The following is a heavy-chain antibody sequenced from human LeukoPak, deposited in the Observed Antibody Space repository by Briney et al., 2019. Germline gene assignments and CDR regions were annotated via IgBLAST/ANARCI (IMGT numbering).Heavy chain of an antibody. D-gene: IGHD6-13*01. CDR1: GFTFSSYA. V-gene: IGHV3-30*04. J-gene: IGHJ4*02. CDR3: AKGGSSSWDYFDY. Sequence: PGGSLRLSCAASGFTFSSYAMHWVRQAPGKGLEWVAVISSDGFNEYYADSVKGRFTISRDNSKNTLFLQMNSLRGEDTAVYYCAKGGSSSWDYFDYWGQGTPVTVSS. CDR2: ISSDGFNE.